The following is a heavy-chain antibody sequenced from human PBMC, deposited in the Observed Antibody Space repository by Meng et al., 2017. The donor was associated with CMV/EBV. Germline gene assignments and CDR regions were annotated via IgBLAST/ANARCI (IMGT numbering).Heavy chain of an antibody. J-gene: IGHJ6*02. CDR3: ARDLGIVVVPADYYYGMDV. Sequence: ASVKVSCKASGYTFTGYYMHWVRQAPGQGLEWMGWINPNSGGTNYAQKFQGRVTMTRDTSISTAYMELSRLRSDDTAVYYCARDLGIVVVPADYYYGMDVWGQRTTVTVSS. CDR1: GYTFTGYY. V-gene: IGHV1-2*02. CDR2: INPNSGGT. D-gene: IGHD2-2*01.